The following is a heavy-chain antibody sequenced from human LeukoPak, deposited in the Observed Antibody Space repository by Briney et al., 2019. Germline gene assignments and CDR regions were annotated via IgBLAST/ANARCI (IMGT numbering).Heavy chain of an antibody. CDR1: GYTFTSYD. J-gene: IGHJ4*02. CDR3: ARARVLRFLEWLLPSPFDY. Sequence: ASVKVSCKASGYTFTSYDINWVRQATGQGLECMGWMNPNSGNTGYAQKFQGRVTITRNTSISTAYMELSSLRSEDTAVYYCARARVLRFLEWLLPSPFDYWGQGTLVTVSS. D-gene: IGHD3-3*01. V-gene: IGHV1-8*03. CDR2: MNPNSGNT.